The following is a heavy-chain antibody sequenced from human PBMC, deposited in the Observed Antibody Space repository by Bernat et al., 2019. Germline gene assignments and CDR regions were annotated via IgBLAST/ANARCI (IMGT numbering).Heavy chain of an antibody. CDR1: GFTFSDYY. Sequence: QLQLVESGGGLVKPGGSLRLSCAASGFTFSDYYMSWIRQAPGKGLDWVSYISSNSSYTNYADSVKGRFTISRDNAKNSLYLQMNSLRTEDTAVYYCARGTSTSAPYMDVWGKGTTVTVSS. J-gene: IGHJ6*03. CDR3: ARGTSTSAPYMDV. V-gene: IGHV3-11*05. CDR2: ISSNSSYT.